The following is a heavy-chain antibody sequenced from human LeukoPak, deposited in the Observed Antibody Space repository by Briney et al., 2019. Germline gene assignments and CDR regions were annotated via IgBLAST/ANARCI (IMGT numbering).Heavy chain of an antibody. J-gene: IGHJ3*02. Sequence: GASVKVSCKASGGTFSSYAISWVRQAPGQGLEWMGWISAYNGNTNYAQKLQGRVTMTTDTSTSTAYMELRSLRSDDTAVYYCARFGTTGTTGGSWGAFDIWGQGTMVTVSS. CDR3: ARFGTTGTTGGSWGAFDI. V-gene: IGHV1-18*01. CDR2: ISAYNGNT. CDR1: GGTFSSYA. D-gene: IGHD1-1*01.